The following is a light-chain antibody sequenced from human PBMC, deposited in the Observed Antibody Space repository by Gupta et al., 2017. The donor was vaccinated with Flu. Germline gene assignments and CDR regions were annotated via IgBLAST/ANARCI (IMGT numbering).Light chain of an antibody. CDR1: QSVSSN. V-gene: IGKV3-15*01. J-gene: IGKJ2*01. CDR3: QQDNNWPFT. Sequence: EIVVTHSPATLSVSPGERATLSCRASQSVSSNLAWYQQKPGQAPRLLIYGASTRATGIPARFSGSGSGTEFTLTISSLQSEDFAVYYCQQDNNWPFTFGQGTNLEIK. CDR2: GAS.